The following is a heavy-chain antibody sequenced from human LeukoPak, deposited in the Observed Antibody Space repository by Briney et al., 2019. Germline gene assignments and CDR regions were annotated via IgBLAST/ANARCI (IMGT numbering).Heavy chain of an antibody. V-gene: IGHV1-8*01. Sequence: ASVKVSCKASGYTFTSYDINWVRQATGQGLEWMGWMNPNSGNTGYAQKFQGRVTMTRNTSISTAYMELSSLRSEDTAVYYCARGNAFYSSGWMNWFDPWGQGTLVTV. J-gene: IGHJ5*02. CDR3: ARGNAFYSSGWMNWFDP. CDR2: MNPNSGNT. CDR1: GYTFTSYD. D-gene: IGHD6-19*01.